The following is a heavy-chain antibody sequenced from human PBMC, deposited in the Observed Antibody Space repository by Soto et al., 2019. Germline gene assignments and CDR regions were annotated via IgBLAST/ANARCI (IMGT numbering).Heavy chain of an antibody. CDR2: ISYDGSNK. CDR3: AKIPSAASSGEDV. D-gene: IGHD6-6*01. CDR1: GFTFSSYG. J-gene: IGHJ6*04. Sequence: GGSLRLSCAASGFTFSSYGMHWVRQAPGKGLEWVAVISYDGSNKYYADSVKGRFTISRDNSKNTLYLQMNSLRAEDTAVYYCAKIPSAASSGEDVWGKGTTVTVSS. V-gene: IGHV3-30*18.